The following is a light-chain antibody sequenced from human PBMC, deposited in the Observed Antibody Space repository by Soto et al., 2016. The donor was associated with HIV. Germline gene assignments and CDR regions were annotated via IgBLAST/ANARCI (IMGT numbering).Light chain of an antibody. J-gene: IGKJ5*01. Sequence: DIQMTQSPSSLSASVGDRVTITCQASQDINNYLNWYQQKPGKAPKLLIYDASYLETGVPSRFSGSGSGTDFIFTITSLQPEDIATYYCQQYYNLPITFGQGTRL. CDR1: QDINNY. V-gene: IGKV1-33*01. CDR2: DAS. CDR3: QQYYNLPIT.